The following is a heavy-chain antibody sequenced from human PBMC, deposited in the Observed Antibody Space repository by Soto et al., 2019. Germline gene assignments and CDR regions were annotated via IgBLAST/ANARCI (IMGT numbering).Heavy chain of an antibody. CDR3: ATEKHYFDTGGYYY. CDR1: GFSFSNYA. Sequence: PGGSLRLSCSVSGFSFSNYAMTWVRQAPGKGLEWVSSISGGGGGTHYADSMKGRFTISRDNAKNSLYLQMNSLRAEDTAVYYCATEKHYFDTGGYYYWGQGTLVTVSS. D-gene: IGHD3-22*01. CDR2: ISGGGGGT. J-gene: IGHJ4*02. V-gene: IGHV3-23*01.